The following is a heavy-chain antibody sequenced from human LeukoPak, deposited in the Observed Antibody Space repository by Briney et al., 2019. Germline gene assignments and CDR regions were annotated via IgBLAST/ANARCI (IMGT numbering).Heavy chain of an antibody. CDR1: GCTITNAR. CDR3: TTGYGHSGFDY. Sequence: PGGSLRLSCAASGCTITNARMGWVRQAPGKGLEWVGLIKSKIDGGTTDFAAPVKGRFTISIDDSKHTLYLQMNSLKSKDTGVYYCTTGYGHSGFDYWGQGTLVTVSS. V-gene: IGHV3-15*01. CDR2: IKSKIDGGTT. D-gene: IGHD3-3*02. J-gene: IGHJ4*02.